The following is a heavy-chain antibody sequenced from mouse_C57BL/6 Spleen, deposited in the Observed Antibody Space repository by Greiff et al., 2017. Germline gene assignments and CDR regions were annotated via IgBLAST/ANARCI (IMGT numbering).Heavy chain of an antibody. V-gene: IGHV1-82*01. D-gene: IGHD2-3*01. J-gene: IGHJ4*01. CDR2: IYPGDGDT. Sequence: QVQLKESGPELVKPGASVKISCKASGYAFSSSWMNWVKQRPGKGLEWIGRIYPGDGDTNYNGKFKGKATLTAAKSSSTAYMQLSSLTSEDSAVYFGGREDLYDGYYGARDYGGQGTSVTVSS. CDR1: GYAFSSSW. CDR3: GREDLYDGYYGARDY.